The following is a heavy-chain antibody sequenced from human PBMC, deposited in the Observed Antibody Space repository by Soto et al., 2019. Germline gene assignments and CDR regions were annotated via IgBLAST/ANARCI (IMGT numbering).Heavy chain of an antibody. D-gene: IGHD2-15*01. CDR1: GFSFSDYY. J-gene: IGHJ6*02. V-gene: IGHV3-11*01. CDR2: ISSSGSTI. CDR3: ARGGHCSGGRCLWKSTGMDG. Sequence: QVQLVESGGGLVKPGGSLRLSCGASGFSFSDYYMSWVRQAPGKGLEWISYISSSGSTIFYAHSVKGRFTISRDNAQNYLDVPMDRPGAQDTAAYFWARGGHCSGGRCLWKSTGMDGWGRGTKVTVSS.